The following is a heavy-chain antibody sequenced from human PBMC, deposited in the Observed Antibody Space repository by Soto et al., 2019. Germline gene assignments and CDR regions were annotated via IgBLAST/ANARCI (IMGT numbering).Heavy chain of an antibody. Sequence: QVQLVQSGAEAKKPGASVMLSCKASGYTFTTYPMNWVRQATGQRLEWMGWTNPVNGKTKSSQKFQDTVIITRDQSAGTAYIELRSQSSEDTAVYYFAGGIAPGPDDPCGQGTLVMVSS. CDR2: TNPVNGKT. D-gene: IGHD6-13*01. CDR1: GYTFTTYP. J-gene: IGHJ5*02. V-gene: IGHV1-3*01. CDR3: AGGIAPGPDDP.